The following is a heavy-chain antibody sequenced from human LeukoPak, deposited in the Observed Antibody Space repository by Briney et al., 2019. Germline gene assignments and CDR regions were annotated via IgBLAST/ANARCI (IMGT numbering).Heavy chain of an antibody. Sequence: PRRSLRLSCAASGFTFSSYGMHWVRQAPGKGLEWVAVIWYDGTNKYYADSVTGRFTISRDNSINTLYLQMNSLRDEDTAVYYCARGMTTVPNFDYWGQGTLVTVSS. V-gene: IGHV3-33*01. CDR3: ARGMTTVPNFDY. CDR1: GFTFSSYG. J-gene: IGHJ4*02. CDR2: IWYDGTNK. D-gene: IGHD4-17*01.